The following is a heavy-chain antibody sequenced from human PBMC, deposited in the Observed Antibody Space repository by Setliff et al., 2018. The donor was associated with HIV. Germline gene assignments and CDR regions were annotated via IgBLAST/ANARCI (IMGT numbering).Heavy chain of an antibody. Sequence: GGSLRLSCTASGFTFRDYSMNWVRQAPGKGLEWVSYLGKSNSRMTYAGSVKGRFTISGDNAKNTLYLQMDSLTAEDTAVYHCGGASVSYWGQGTLVTVSS. J-gene: IGHJ4*02. CDR3: GGASVSY. CDR1: GFTFRDYS. D-gene: IGHD2-21*01. CDR2: LGKSNSRM. V-gene: IGHV3-48*01.